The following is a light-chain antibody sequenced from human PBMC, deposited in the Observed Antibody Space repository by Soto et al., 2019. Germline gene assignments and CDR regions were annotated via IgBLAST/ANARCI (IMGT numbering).Light chain of an antibody. V-gene: IGLV2-11*01. Sequence: QSVLTQPRSVSGSPGQSGTLSCTGTSSDVGGYHYVSWYQHHPGKAPKIIIYDVNKRPSGVPDRFSGSKSGNTASLTISGLQTEDEADYYCCSYAGSYTLVFGGGTKVTVL. CDR3: CSYAGSYTLV. J-gene: IGLJ2*01. CDR2: DVN. CDR1: SSDVGGYHY.